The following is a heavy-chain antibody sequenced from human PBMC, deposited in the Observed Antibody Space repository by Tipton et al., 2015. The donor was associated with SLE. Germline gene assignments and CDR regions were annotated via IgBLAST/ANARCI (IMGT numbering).Heavy chain of an antibody. V-gene: IGHV3-73*01. CDR1: GFTFSGSA. D-gene: IGHD3-22*01. Sequence: GSLRLSCAASGFTFSGSAMHWVRQASGKGLEWVGRIRSKANSYATAYAASVKGRFTISRDDSKNTAYLQMNSLKTEDTAVYYCTRPHSSGSPPDYWGQGTLVTVSS. CDR2: IRSKANSYAT. J-gene: IGHJ4*02. CDR3: TRPHSSGSPPDY.